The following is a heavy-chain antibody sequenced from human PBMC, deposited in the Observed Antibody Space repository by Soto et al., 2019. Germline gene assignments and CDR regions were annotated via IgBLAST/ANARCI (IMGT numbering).Heavy chain of an antibody. J-gene: IGHJ3*02. CDR2: MGNDGITT. CDR3: AKEFQWELHAFDI. Sequence: QVQLVESGGGVVQPGRSLRLSCAASAFTFSTYGMHWVRQAPGKGLEWVAVMGNDGITTFYADSVKGRFTISRDNSKNTLFLQMNSLRADDTAVYYCAKEFQWELHAFDIWGQGTMVTVSS. D-gene: IGHD1-26*01. V-gene: IGHV3-30*18. CDR1: AFTFSTYG.